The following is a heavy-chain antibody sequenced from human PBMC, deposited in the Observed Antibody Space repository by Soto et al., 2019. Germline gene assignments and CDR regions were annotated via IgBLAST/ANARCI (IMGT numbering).Heavy chain of an antibody. V-gene: IGHV3-23*01. CDR2: IGGSGDST. D-gene: IGHD5-18*01. CDR1: GFTFSSYA. Sequence: EVQLLESGGGLVQPGGSLRLSCAASGFTFSSYAMSWVRQAPGKGLEWVSAIGGSGDSTYYADSVKGRFTISRDNSKNTLYLQVNSLRAEDTAVYYCAKVLDASMVVNCYLYWGQGTLVTVSS. CDR3: AKVLDASMVVNCYLY. J-gene: IGHJ4*02.